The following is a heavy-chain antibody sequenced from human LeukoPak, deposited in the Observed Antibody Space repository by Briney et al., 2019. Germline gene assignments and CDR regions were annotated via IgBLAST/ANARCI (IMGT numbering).Heavy chain of an antibody. V-gene: IGHV4-59*01. J-gene: IGHJ4*02. D-gene: IGHD4-17*01. Sequence: SETLSLTCTVSGGSISSYYWSWIRQPPGKGLEWIGYIYYSGSTNYNPSLKSRVTISVDRSKNQFSLKLSSVTAADTAVYYCARGDGDYYPSAYWGQGALVTVSS. CDR1: GGSISSYY. CDR3: ARGDGDYYPSAY. CDR2: IYYSGST.